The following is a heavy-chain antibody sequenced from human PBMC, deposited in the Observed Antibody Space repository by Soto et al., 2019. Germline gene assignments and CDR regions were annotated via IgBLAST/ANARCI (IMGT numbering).Heavy chain of an antibody. CDR1: GGSISSSSYY. J-gene: IGHJ4*02. CDR2: IYYSGST. CDR3: ARTYTDKHFDY. D-gene: IGHD2-15*01. V-gene: IGHV4-39*01. Sequence: QLQLQESGPGLVKPSETLSLTCTVSGGSISSSSYYWGWIRQPPGKGLEWIGSIYYSGSTYYNPSLKSRVTISVDTSKNQFSLKLSSVTAADTAVYYCARTYTDKHFDYWGQGTLVTVSS.